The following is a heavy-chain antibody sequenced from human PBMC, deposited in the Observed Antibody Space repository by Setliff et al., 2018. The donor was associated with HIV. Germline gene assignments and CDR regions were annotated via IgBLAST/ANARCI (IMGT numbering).Heavy chain of an antibody. Sequence: PSETLSLTCTVSGGSISSYYWSWIRQPPGKVLEWSGYSYYSGSTNHNPSLKSRVTISVDTSKNQFSLKLSSVTAADTAVYYCAREGSGGDYYYYGMDVWGQGTTVTVS. J-gene: IGHJ6*02. V-gene: IGHV4-59*01. CDR1: GGSISSYY. CDR3: AREGSGGDYYYYGMDV. D-gene: IGHD6-19*01. CDR2: SYYSGST.